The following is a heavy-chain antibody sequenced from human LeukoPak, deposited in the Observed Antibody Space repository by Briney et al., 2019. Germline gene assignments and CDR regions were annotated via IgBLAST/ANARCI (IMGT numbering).Heavy chain of an antibody. Sequence: SETLSLTCAVSGGSISSGGYYWGWIRQPPGKGLEWIGSIYYSGSTYYNPSIKSRVTISVDTSKNQCSLKLSSVTAADTAVYYCARGFDKGYRSNPGIWGQGTMVTVSS. D-gene: IGHD6-13*01. CDR3: ARGFDKGYRSNPGI. CDR2: IYYSGST. J-gene: IGHJ3*02. V-gene: IGHV4-39*07. CDR1: GGSISSGGYY.